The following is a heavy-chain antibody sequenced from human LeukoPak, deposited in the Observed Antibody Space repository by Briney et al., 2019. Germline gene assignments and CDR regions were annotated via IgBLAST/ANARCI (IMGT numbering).Heavy chain of an antibody. CDR1: GGSLRSDTHH. D-gene: IGHD2-15*01. Sequence: SETLSFTCTVSGGSLRSDTHHWAWVRQTADRGLEHIGSVDQTGSPYYNPLLKSRVTISVDTSKRQFSLNLTSVTAADTAVYYCTRELGGYPFFMDVWGKGTTVTVSS. CDR2: VDQTGSP. CDR3: TRELGGYPFFMDV. J-gene: IGHJ6*03. V-gene: IGHV4-39*07.